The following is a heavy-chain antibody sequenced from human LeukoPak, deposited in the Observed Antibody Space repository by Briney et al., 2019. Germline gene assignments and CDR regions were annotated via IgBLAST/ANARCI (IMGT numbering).Heavy chain of an antibody. CDR1: GFTFSSYS. CDR3: ARVPYSSSWYVFDY. V-gene: IGHV3-48*04. J-gene: IGHJ4*02. D-gene: IGHD6-13*01. CDR2: ISSSGSTI. Sequence: GSLRLSCAASGFTFSSYSMNWVRQAPGKGLEWVSYISSSGSTIYYADSVKGRFTISRDNAKNSLYLQMNSLRAEDTAVYYCARVPYSSSWYVFDYWGQGTLVTVSS.